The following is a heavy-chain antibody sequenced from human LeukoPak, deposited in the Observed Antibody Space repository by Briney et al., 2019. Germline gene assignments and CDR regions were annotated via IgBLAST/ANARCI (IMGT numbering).Heavy chain of an antibody. Sequence: PSETLSLTCAVSGGSISSGGYSWSWIRQPPGKGLEWIGYIYHSGSTYYNPSLKSRVTISVDRSKNQFSLKLSSVTAADTAVYYCATRYYGSGSYYNGGADYWGQGTLVTVSS. CDR3: ATRYYGSGSYYNGGADY. V-gene: IGHV4-30-2*01. CDR2: IYHSGST. D-gene: IGHD3-10*01. J-gene: IGHJ4*02. CDR1: GGSISSGGYS.